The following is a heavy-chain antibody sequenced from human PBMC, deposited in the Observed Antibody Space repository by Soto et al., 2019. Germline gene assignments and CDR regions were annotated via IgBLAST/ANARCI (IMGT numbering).Heavy chain of an antibody. J-gene: IGHJ6*02. CDR2: IIPIFGTA. Sequence: GASVKVSGKASGGTFSMYAISGVLQSPGQWLEGMGGIIPIFGTANYAQKFQGRVTITADESTSTAYMELSSLRSEDTAVYYCARAKTELTAMVTPGYYYYGMDVWGRGTTVTVSS. D-gene: IGHD5-18*01. CDR1: GGTFSMYA. CDR3: ARAKTELTAMVTPGYYYYGMDV. V-gene: IGHV1-69*13.